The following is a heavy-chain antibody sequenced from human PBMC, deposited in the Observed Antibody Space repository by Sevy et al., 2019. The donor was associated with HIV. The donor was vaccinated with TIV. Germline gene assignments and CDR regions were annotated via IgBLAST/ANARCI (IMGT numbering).Heavy chain of an antibody. CDR2: ISSSSSYI. J-gene: IGHJ4*02. CDR3: ARRAVDTAMAWRMPVDY. CDR1: GFTFSSYS. Sequence: GGSLRLSCAASGFTFSSYSMNWVRQAPGKGLEWVSSISSSSSYIYYADSVKGRFTISRDNAKNSLYLQMNSLRAEDTAVYYCARRAVDTAMAWRMPVDYWGQGTLVTVSS. V-gene: IGHV3-21*01. D-gene: IGHD5-18*01.